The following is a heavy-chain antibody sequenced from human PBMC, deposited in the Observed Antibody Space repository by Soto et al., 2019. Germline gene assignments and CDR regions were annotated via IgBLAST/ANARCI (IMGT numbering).Heavy chain of an antibody. Sequence: ASVKVSCKTSGYTFTYYAVHWVRQAPGQSLEWMGWINAGNGNTQYSQQFQGRVIISRDTSASTAYMELSSLRSQDTAVYYCARNLMTSGYDFWSGLDYWGQGXVVTVYS. CDR3: ARNLMTSGYDFWSGLDY. J-gene: IGHJ4*02. CDR1: GYTFTYYA. V-gene: IGHV1-3*01. D-gene: IGHD3-3*01. CDR2: INAGNGNT.